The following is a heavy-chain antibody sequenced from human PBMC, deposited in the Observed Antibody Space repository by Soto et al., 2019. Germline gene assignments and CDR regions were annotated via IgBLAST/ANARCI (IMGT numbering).Heavy chain of an antibody. V-gene: IGHV4-31*03. CDR1: GGSISSGDYY. Sequence: QVQLQESGPGLVKPSQTLSLTCTVSGGSISSGDYYWIWIRQHPGKGLEWIGYIYYSGSTYYNPSLKSRVTISVDTSKNQFSLKLSSVTAADMAVYYCAMADTFYGLDVWGQGTTVTVSS. D-gene: IGHD5-18*01. CDR2: IYYSGST. J-gene: IGHJ6*02. CDR3: AMADTFYGLDV.